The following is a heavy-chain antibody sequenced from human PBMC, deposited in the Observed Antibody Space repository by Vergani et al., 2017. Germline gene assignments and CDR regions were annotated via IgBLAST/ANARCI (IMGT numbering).Heavy chain of an antibody. V-gene: IGHV3-7*04. J-gene: IGHJ4*02. CDR3: ARGRPPFPGLFDY. CDR2: IKQDGSEK. D-gene: IGHD1-1*01. CDR1: GFTFSSYA. Sequence: EVQLVESGGGLVQPGGSLRLSCAASGFTFSSYAMSWVRQAPGKGLEWVANIKQDGSEKYYVDSVKGRFTISRDNAKNSLYLQMNSLRAEDTAVYYCARGRPPFPGLFDYWGQGTLVTVSS.